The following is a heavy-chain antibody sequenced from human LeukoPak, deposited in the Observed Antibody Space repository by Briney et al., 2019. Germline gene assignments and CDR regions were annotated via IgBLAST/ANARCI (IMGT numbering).Heavy chain of an antibody. CDR3: AKDLQVDTAMVDPFDY. D-gene: IGHD5-18*01. Sequence: PGRSLRLSCAASGFTFSSYGMHWVRQAPGKGLEWVAVISYDGSNKYYADSVKGRFTISRDNSKNTLYLQMNSLRAEDTAVYYCAKDLQVDTAMVDPFDYWGQGTLVTVSS. V-gene: IGHV3-30*18. CDR2: ISYDGSNK. J-gene: IGHJ4*02. CDR1: GFTFSSYG.